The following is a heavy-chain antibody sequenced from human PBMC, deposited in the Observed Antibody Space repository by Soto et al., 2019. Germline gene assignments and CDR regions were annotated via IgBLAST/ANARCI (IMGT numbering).Heavy chain of an antibody. CDR3: AKKSIAAHPRDFDD. CDR2: ISGSGGST. J-gene: IGHJ4*02. CDR1: GPPSIRDA. Sequence: VSSIRLFCVASGPPSIRDAMSGARSAAGKGLEWVLAISGSGGSTYYEDSVKGRFTISRDNSKNTLYLQMNSLRAEDTAGYYCAKKSIAAHPRDFDDGGPGTMGT. V-gene: IGHV3-23*01. D-gene: IGHD6-6*01.